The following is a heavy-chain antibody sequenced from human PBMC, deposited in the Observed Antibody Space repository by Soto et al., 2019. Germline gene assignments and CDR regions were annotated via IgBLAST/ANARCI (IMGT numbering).Heavy chain of an antibody. CDR1: GNSFTSYW. Sequence: GEVPKIPWKGSGNSFTSYWICWVRPMPGKGLEWMGIIYPGDSGTRYSPSVQGRVTISADESKSTAYLQWSSLKASDTAMYYCARDLGVGATYCYYYGMDVWGQGTTVTVSS. CDR3: ARDLGVGATYCYYYGMDV. V-gene: IGHV5-51*01. CDR2: IYPGDSGT. D-gene: IGHD1-26*01. J-gene: IGHJ6*02.